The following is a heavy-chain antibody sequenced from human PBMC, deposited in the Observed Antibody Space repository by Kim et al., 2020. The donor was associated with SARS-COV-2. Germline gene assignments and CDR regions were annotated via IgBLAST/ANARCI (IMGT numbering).Heavy chain of an antibody. CDR2: ISFSSSTI. J-gene: IGHJ4*02. V-gene: IGHV3-48*02. D-gene: IGHD2-15*01. CDR1: GFTFSTYS. Sequence: WGSLRLSCATSGFTFSTYSMNWVRQAPGKGLEWISYISFSSSTIYYADSVKGRFTISRDNAKNSLYLQMNSLTDEDTAVYYCARDNGGNFDYWGQGTLVTVSS. CDR3: ARDNGGNFDY.